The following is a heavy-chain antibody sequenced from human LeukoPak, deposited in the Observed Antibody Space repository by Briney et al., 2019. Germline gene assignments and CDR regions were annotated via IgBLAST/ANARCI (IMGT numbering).Heavy chain of an antibody. Sequence: GGSLRPSCVASEFTFSNYWLHWVRQAPGKGPVWVSRINSDGSNTIYADSVKGRFTISRDNAKNTVYLQMNSLRVEDTAIYYCARGGFGHNMDVWGKGTTVTVSS. CDR1: EFTFSNYW. CDR2: INSDGSNT. CDR3: ARGGFGHNMDV. D-gene: IGHD3-3*01. J-gene: IGHJ6*03. V-gene: IGHV3-74*01.